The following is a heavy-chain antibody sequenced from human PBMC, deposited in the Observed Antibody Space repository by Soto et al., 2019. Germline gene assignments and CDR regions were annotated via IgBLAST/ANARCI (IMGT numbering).Heavy chain of an antibody. V-gene: IGHV4-61*01. CDR1: GGSVSSGSYY. Sequence: QVQLQESGPGLVKPSETLSLTCTVSGGSVSSGSYYWSWIRQPPGKGLEWIGYIYYSGSTNYNPSRESRVTISLDTSKNQFALRLSAVTAADTAVYYCARGSEPYCFDYWGQGPLVTVSS. J-gene: IGHJ4*02. D-gene: IGHD1-26*01. CDR3: ARGSEPYCFDY. CDR2: IYYSGST.